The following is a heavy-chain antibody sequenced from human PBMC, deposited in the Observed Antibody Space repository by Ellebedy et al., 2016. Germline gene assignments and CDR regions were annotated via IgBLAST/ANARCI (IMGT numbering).Heavy chain of an antibody. D-gene: IGHD6-13*01. V-gene: IGHV3-43D*03. CDR1: GFRFDDYA. Sequence: GGSLRLSXAASGFRFDDYAMHWVRQPPGKGLEWVSLITWDGETTFYADSVKGRFTISRDNSKSSLHLQMNSLRVEDTGLYYCAKEPTLLASSWGAVDVWGRGTMVTVSS. CDR3: AKEPTLLASSWGAVDV. CDR2: ITWDGETT. J-gene: IGHJ6*02.